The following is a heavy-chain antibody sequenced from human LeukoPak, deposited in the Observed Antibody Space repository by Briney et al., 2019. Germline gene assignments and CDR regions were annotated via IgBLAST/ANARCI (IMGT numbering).Heavy chain of an antibody. V-gene: IGHV3-23*01. CDR2: ISGSGGST. CDR1: GFTFSSYA. D-gene: IGHD4/OR15-4a*01. J-gene: IGHJ4*02. Sequence: SGGSLRLSCAASGFTFSSYAMSWVRQAPGKGLEWVSAISGSGGSTYYADSVKGRFTISRDNSKNTLYLQMNSLRAEDTAVYYCAGVPSDPYYFDYWGQGTLVTVSP. CDR3: AGVPSDPYYFDY.